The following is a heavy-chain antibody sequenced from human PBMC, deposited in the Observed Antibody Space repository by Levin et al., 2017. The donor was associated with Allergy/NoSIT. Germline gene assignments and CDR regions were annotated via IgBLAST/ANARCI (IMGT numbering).Heavy chain of an antibody. Sequence: GGSLRLSCAASGFTFSSYAMHWVRQAPGKGLEWVAVISYDGSNKYYADSVKGRFTISRDNSKNTLYLQMNSLRAEDTAVYYCASGGSVKEWELPDYYGMDVWGQGTTVTVSS. CDR3: ASGGSVKEWELPDYYGMDV. V-gene: IGHV3-30-3*01. D-gene: IGHD1-26*01. J-gene: IGHJ6*02. CDR1: GFTFSSYA. CDR2: ISYDGSNK.